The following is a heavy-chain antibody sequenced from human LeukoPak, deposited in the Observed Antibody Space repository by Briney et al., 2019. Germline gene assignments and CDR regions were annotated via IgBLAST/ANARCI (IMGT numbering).Heavy chain of an antibody. Sequence: PSETLSLTCTVSGGSISSYYWSWIRQPPGKGLEWIGYIYYSGSTNYNPSLKSRVTISVDTSKNQFSLKLSSVTAADTAVYYCARHGWRYDFWSGYYKDYFDYWGQGTLVTVSS. CDR2: IYYSGST. J-gene: IGHJ4*02. D-gene: IGHD3-3*01. CDR3: ARHGWRYDFWSGYYKDYFDY. V-gene: IGHV4-59*01. CDR1: GGSISSYY.